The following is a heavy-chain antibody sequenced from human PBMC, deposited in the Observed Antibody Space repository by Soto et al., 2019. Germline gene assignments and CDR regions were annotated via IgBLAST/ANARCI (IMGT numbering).Heavy chain of an antibody. CDR1: GGSISSYY. CDR3: ARDWGLLWFGELLSSGGFDY. J-gene: IGHJ4*02. D-gene: IGHD3-10*01. Sequence: SETLSLTCTVSGGSISSYYWSWIRQPAGKGLEWIGRIYTSGSTNYNPSLKSRVTMSVDTSKNQFSLKLSSVTAADTAVYYCARDWGLLWFGELLSSGGFDYWGQGTLVTVSS. CDR2: IYTSGST. V-gene: IGHV4-4*07.